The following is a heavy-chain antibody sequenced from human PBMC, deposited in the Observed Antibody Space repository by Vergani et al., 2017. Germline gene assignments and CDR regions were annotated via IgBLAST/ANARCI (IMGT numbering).Heavy chain of an antibody. CDR2: ISYSGSRST. V-gene: IGHV4-59*01. J-gene: IGHJ4*02. CDR1: GVSISRYY. CDR3: ARYPGCSGGSCYSADY. Sequence: QVQLQESGPGLVKPSETLSLTCTVSGVSISRYYWSWLRQPPGQGLECLGYISYSGSRSTNYNPSLMIRVTISMDTSQNQFSLELYSVTAADTAVYYCARYPGCSGGSCYSADYWGQGILVTVSS. D-gene: IGHD2-15*01.